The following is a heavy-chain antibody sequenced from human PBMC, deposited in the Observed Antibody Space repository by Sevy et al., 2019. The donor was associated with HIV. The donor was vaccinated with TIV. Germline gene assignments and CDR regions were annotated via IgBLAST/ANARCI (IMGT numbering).Heavy chain of an antibody. D-gene: IGHD3-16*01. V-gene: IGHV3-23*01. J-gene: IGHJ6*03. CDR2: ISGSGTRT. Sequence: GGSLRLSCAVSGFSFDSYGMTWVRQAPGKGLEWVSAISGSGTRTYYADSVKGRFIISRDNSKNTLDLQMNSLRAEDSLTGCNFIAGGNSKHALVLRVDNVRGEDTVILTWGKGGGGHYDPDEIAYYFYYYNMDVWGKGTTVTVSS. CDR3: FIAGGNSKHALVLRVDNVRGEDTVILTWGKGGGGHYDPDEIAYYFYYYNMDV. CDR1: GFSFDSYG.